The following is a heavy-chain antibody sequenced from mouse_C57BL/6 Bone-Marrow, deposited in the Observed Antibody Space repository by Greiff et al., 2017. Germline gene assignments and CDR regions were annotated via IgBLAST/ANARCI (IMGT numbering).Heavy chain of an antibody. CDR3: TATGYATDY. J-gene: IGHJ2*01. Sequence: EVQLQQSGAELVRPGASLKLSCTASGFTIKDDYMHWVTQMPEQSLEWIGCIDSGSGDTEYPSKLQGKATITAYKSSNPPYLQFSSLTSKDTAVYSCTATGYATDYWGQGTTLTVSS. V-gene: IGHV14-4*01. CDR1: GFTIKDDY. CDR2: IDSGSGDT. D-gene: IGHD2-2*01.